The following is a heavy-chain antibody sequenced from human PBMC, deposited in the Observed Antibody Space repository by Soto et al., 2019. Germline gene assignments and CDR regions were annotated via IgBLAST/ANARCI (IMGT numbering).Heavy chain of an antibody. V-gene: IGHV1-18*04. D-gene: IGHD2-15*01. Sequence: QGQLVQSGPEVKKPGASVKVSCKASGYTFTNYGIGWVRQAPGQGREWVGWISAYDGKTKYAQNLQGSVTMSTETSGSTAYMDLRSLRPDDSSVSYCARTARVYCKNRICRIDPYDNWGQGTLVTVSS. CDR3: ARTARVYCKNRICRIDPYDN. CDR1: GYTFTNYG. CDR2: ISAYDGKT. J-gene: IGHJ4*02.